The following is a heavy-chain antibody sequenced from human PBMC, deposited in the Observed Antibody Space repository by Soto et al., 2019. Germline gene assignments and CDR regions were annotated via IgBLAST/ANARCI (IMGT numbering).Heavy chain of an antibody. J-gene: IGHJ6*02. CDR3: AKTQAAITYYYGMDV. V-gene: IGHV3-9*01. D-gene: IGHD2-2*01. CDR2: ISWNSGSI. Sequence: GGSLRLSCAASGFTFDDYTMHWARQAPGKGLEWVSGISWNSGSIGYADSVKGRFTISRDNAKDSLYLQMNSLRAEDTALYYCAKTQAAITYYYGMDVWGQGTTVTVSS. CDR1: GFTFDDYT.